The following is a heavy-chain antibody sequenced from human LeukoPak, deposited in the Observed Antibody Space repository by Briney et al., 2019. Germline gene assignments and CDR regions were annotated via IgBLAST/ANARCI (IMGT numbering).Heavy chain of an antibody. CDR3: AKWATVVTRPMPPPENI. J-gene: IGHJ3*02. CDR1: GFTFSSYA. CDR2: ISGSGGST. D-gene: IGHD4-23*01. Sequence: PGGSLRLSCAASGFTFSSYAMSWVRQAPGKGLEWVSAISGSGGSTYYADSVKGRFTISRDNSKNTLYLQMNSLRAEDTAVYYCAKWATVVTRPMPPPENIWGQGTMVTVSS. V-gene: IGHV3-23*01.